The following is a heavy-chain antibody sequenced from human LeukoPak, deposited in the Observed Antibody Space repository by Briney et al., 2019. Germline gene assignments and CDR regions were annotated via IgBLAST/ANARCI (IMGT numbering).Heavy chain of an antibody. Sequence: ASVKVSCKVSGYTLTELSIHWVRQAPGKGLEWMGGFDPEDGETIYAQKFQGRVTLTEDTSTDTAYMELSSLRSEDTAVYYCATGLIRYFDWLRAYYFDYWGQGTLVTVSS. D-gene: IGHD3-9*01. CDR3: ATGLIRYFDWLRAYYFDY. CDR2: FDPEDGET. J-gene: IGHJ4*02. V-gene: IGHV1-24*01. CDR1: GYTLTELS.